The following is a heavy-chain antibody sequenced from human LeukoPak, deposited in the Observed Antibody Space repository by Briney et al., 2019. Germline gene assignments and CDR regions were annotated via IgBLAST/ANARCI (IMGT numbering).Heavy chain of an antibody. CDR3: ARGTIAAADIDY. CDR2: ITSGSTYI. V-gene: IGHV3-21*06. Sequence: PGGSPRLSCAASGFIFSSYTMNWVRQAPGKGLEWVSSITSGSTYIYYADSVKGRLTISRDNAKNSLYLQMNSLRAEDTAVYYCARGTIAAADIDYWGQGTLVTVSS. CDR1: GFIFSSYT. J-gene: IGHJ4*02. D-gene: IGHD6-13*01.